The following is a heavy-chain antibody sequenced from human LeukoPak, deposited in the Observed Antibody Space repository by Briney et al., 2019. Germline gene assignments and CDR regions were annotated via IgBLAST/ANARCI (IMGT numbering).Heavy chain of an antibody. CDR1: GFTFSSYW. J-gene: IGHJ4*02. CDR3: AKGKETLY. Sequence: GGSLRLSCAASGFTFSSYWMSWVRQAPGKGLEWVANIKQDGSEKYSVESVKGRFTISRDNSKNTLYLQMNSLRAEDTAVYYCAKGKETLYWGQGTLVTVSS. CDR2: IKQDGSEK. D-gene: IGHD5-24*01. V-gene: IGHV3-7*01.